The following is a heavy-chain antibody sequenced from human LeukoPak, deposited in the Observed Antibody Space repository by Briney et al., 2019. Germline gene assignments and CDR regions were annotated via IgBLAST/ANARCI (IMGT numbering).Heavy chain of an antibody. D-gene: IGHD3-22*01. V-gene: IGHV1-46*01. CDR3: ASSSGYYPLDY. J-gene: IGHJ4*02. Sequence: ASVKVSCKASGYTFTSYYMHWVRQAPGQGLEWMGIINPSGGSTGYAQKFQGRVTMTRDMSTSTVYMELSSLRSEDTAVYYCASSSGYYPLDYWGQGTLVTVSS. CDR2: INPSGGST. CDR1: GYTFTSYY.